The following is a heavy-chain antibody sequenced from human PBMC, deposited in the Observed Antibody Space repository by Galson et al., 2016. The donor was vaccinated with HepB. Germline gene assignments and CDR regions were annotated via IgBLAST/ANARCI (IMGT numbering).Heavy chain of an antibody. CDR3: ARDPHALDF. J-gene: IGHJ4*02. Sequence: SLRLSCAASGFTFGSYALNWVRQAPGKGLEWVSYISRSTPTIYYADSVKGRFTVSRDNAKNSLYLQLNSLRAEDTAVYYCARDPHALDFWGQGTLVTVSS. CDR1: GFTFGSYA. CDR2: ISRSTPTI. V-gene: IGHV3-48*01.